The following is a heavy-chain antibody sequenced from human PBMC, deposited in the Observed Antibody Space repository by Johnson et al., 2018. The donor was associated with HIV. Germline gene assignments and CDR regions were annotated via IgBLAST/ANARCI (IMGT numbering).Heavy chain of an antibody. D-gene: IGHD3-22*01. Sequence: QVQLVESGGGVVQPGRSLRLSCAASGFTFSSYGMHWVRQAPGKGLEWVAVISYDGSNKYYADSVKGRFTISRDNSKNTLYLQMNSLRAEDTAVYYCATYYDNSGYTLWGNAFDIWGQGTMVTVSS. V-gene: IGHV3-30*03. CDR2: ISYDGSNK. J-gene: IGHJ3*02. CDR3: ATYYDNSGYTLWGNAFDI. CDR1: GFTFSSYG.